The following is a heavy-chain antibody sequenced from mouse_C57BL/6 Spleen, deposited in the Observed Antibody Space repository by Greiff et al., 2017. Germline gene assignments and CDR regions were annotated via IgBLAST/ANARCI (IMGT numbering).Heavy chain of an antibody. D-gene: IGHD1-1*01. CDR3: ARRGLLPLVAGIDY. CDR1: GYTFTDYY. Sequence: EVQLQQSGPELVKPGASVKISCKASGYTFTDYYMNWVKQSHGKSLEWIGDINPNNGGTSYNQKFKGKATLTVDKSSSTAYMELRSLTSEDSAVYYCARRGLLPLVAGIDYWGQGTTLTVSS. CDR2: INPNNGGT. J-gene: IGHJ2*01. V-gene: IGHV1-26*01.